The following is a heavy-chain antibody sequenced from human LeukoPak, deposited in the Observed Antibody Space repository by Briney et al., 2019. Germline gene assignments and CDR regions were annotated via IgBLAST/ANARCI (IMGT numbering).Heavy chain of an antibody. J-gene: IGHJ4*02. CDR3: ARNAYGTSSENYFDF. Sequence: ASVKVSRKASGYNFISYGISWVRLVPGQGLEWMGWISGYSGDTNYAQTFQGRITMTTDTSTGTAYMELRSLKSDDTAVYYCARNAYGTSSENYFDFWGRGTLVTVSS. V-gene: IGHV1-18*01. CDR2: ISGYSGDT. CDR1: GYNFISYG. D-gene: IGHD6-6*01.